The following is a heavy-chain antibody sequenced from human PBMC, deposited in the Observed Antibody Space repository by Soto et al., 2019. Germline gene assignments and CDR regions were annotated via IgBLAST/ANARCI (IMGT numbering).Heavy chain of an antibody. CDR3: ARVTTYSSSSLRFYYYGMDV. CDR1: GFTFSSYW. J-gene: IGHJ6*02. Sequence: GGSLRLSCAASGFTFSSYWMHWVCQAPGKGLVWVSRINSDGSSTSYADSVKGRFTISRDNAKNTLYLQMNSLRAEDTAVYYCARVTTYSSSSLRFYYYGMDVWGQGTTVTVSS. V-gene: IGHV3-74*01. CDR2: INSDGSST. D-gene: IGHD6-6*01.